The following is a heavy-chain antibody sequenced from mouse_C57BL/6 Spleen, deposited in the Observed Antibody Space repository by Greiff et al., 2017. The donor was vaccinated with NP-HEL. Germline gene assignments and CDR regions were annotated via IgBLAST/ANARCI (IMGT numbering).Heavy chain of an antibody. Sequence: QFQLQQSGPELVKPGASVKISCKASGYAFSSSWMNWVKQRPGKGLEWIGRIYPGDGDTNYNGKFKGKATLTADKSSSTAYMPLSSLTSEDSAVYFCAREEVVAHFDYWGQGTTLTVSS. J-gene: IGHJ2*01. D-gene: IGHD1-1*01. CDR2: IYPGDGDT. CDR1: GYAFSSSW. V-gene: IGHV1-82*01. CDR3: AREEVVAHFDY.